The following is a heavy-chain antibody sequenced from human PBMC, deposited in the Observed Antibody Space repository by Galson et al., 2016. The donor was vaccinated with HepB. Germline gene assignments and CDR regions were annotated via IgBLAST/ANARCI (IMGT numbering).Heavy chain of an antibody. D-gene: IGHD2/OR15-2a*01. CDR3: ARSTKITTIIVLIAGGAFDI. Sequence: SVKVSCKASGYPFSNYATHWLRQAPGHSLEWMGWINAGGGCTKYSQKFQGRLSITRDTSANIAYMELSGLRFEDTAVYFCARSTKITTIIVLIAGGAFDIWGQGTVVTVSS. CDR2: INAGGGCT. CDR1: GYPFSNYA. J-gene: IGHJ3*02. V-gene: IGHV1-3*01.